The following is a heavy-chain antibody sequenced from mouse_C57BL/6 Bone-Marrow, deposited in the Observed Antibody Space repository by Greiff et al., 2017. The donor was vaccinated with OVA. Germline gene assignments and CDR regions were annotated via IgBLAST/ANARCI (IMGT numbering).Heavy chain of an antibody. Sequence: EVMLVESGGGLVKPGGSLKLSCAASGFTFSDYGMHWVRQAPEKGLEWVAYISSGSSTIYYADTVKGRFIISRDHAKNTLFLPMTSLRSEDTAMYYCARGRGGVPYYFDYWGQGTTLTVSS. CDR1: GFTFSDYG. CDR3: ARGRGGVPYYFDY. CDR2: ISSGSSTI. J-gene: IGHJ2*01. V-gene: IGHV5-17*01.